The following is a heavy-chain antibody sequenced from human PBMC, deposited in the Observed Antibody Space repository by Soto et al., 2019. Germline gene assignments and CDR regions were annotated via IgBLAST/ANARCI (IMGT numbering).Heavy chain of an antibody. CDR2: INGGTGQT. V-gene: IGHV1-3*01. J-gene: IGHJ6*02. D-gene: IGHD1-1*01. CDR3: ARGKGMEENYYYYGLDI. Sequence: ASVKVSCKASGYTFTTHAMHWVRQAPGQSLEWVGWINGGTGQTKHSQRFQGRVNITRDTSASTAYMELSSLRSEDTAVYYCARGKGMEENYYYYGLDIWGQGTTVTVSS. CDR1: GYTFTTHA.